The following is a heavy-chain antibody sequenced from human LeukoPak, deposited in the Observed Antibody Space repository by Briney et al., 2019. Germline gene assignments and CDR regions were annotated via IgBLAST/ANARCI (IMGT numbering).Heavy chain of an antibody. Sequence: GGSLRLSCAVSGFTFSSHAMSWVRQAPGKGLEWVSVISGSGGSTYYADSVKGRFTTPRNNSKNTLYLQMNSLRAEDTAVYYCAKALRAYCGGDCIRDYWGQGTLVTVSS. CDR1: GFTFSSHA. D-gene: IGHD2-21*02. CDR2: ISGSGGST. CDR3: AKALRAYCGGDCIRDY. V-gene: IGHV3-23*01. J-gene: IGHJ4*02.